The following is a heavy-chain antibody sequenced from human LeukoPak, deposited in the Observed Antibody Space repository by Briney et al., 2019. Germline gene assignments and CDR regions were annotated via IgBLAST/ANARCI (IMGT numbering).Heavy chain of an antibody. Sequence: SETMSLTCTVSGGSISSYYWSWIRQPPGKGLEWIGYIYYSGSTNYNPSLKSRVTISVDTSKNQFSLKLSSVTAADTAVYYCARGLTYYYGSGSYLWFDPWGQGTLVTVSS. D-gene: IGHD3-10*01. J-gene: IGHJ5*02. V-gene: IGHV4-59*01. CDR3: ARGLTYYYGSGSYLWFDP. CDR2: IYYSGST. CDR1: GGSISSYY.